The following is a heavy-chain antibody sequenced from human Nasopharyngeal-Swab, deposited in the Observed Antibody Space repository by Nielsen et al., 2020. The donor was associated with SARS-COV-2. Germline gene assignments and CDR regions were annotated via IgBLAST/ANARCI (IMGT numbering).Heavy chain of an antibody. CDR3: AKVEGKWEPYKYYFDY. Sequence: GGSLRLSCPASGSTFSSYAMSWVSQAAGKGMEWVSAISGRGGSTYYADSVKGRFTISRDNSKNTLYLQMNSLRAVDTAVYYCAKVEGKWEPYKYYFDYWGQGTLVTVSS. D-gene: IGHD1-26*01. CDR1: GSTFSSYA. CDR2: ISGRGGST. J-gene: IGHJ4*02. V-gene: IGHV3-23*01.